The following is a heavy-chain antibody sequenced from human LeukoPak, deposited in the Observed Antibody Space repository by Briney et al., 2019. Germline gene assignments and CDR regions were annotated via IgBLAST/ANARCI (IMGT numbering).Heavy chain of an antibody. D-gene: IGHD2-2*01. CDR2: ISGSGGNT. J-gene: IGHJ3*02. Sequence: GGSLRLSCAASGFTFRRYGMNWVRQAPGKGLEWVSAISGSGGNTYYGDSVKGRFTISRDNAKNSLYLQMNSLRAEDTAVYYCARDDSVVVPAATGIDIWGQGTMVTVSS. V-gene: IGHV3-23*01. CDR3: ARDDSVVVPAATGIDI. CDR1: GFTFRRYG.